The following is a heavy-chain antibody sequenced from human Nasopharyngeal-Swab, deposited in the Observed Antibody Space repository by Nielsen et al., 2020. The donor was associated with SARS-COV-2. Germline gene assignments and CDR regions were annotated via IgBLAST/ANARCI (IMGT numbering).Heavy chain of an antibody. CDR3: ASPLSEGAPKDAFDI. CDR2: ISYDGSNK. CDR1: GFTFSSYG. D-gene: IGHD1-26*01. V-gene: IGHV3-30*03. Sequence: GESLKISCAASGFTFSSYGMHWVRQAPGKGLEWVAVISYDGSNKYYADSVKGRFTISRDNSKNTLYLQMNSLRAEDTAVYYCASPLSEGAPKDAFDIWGQGTMVTVSS. J-gene: IGHJ3*02.